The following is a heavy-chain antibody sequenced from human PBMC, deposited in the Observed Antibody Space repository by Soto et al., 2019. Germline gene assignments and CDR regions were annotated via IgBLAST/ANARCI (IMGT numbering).Heavy chain of an antibody. CDR2: TSSNEGTK. CDR3: AREVVLLDWYFDH. CDR1: GFTFSDYY. Sequence: QVQLVESGGGLVKPGGSLRLSCAASGFTFSDYYMSWIRQAPGKGLEWVAVTSSNEGTKFYADSVKGRFTVSRDNSKNTLYLQMNSVRPEDTAVYYCAREVVLLDWYFDHWGQGILVTVSS. J-gene: IGHJ4*02. V-gene: IGHV3-30-3*01. D-gene: IGHD2-21*01.